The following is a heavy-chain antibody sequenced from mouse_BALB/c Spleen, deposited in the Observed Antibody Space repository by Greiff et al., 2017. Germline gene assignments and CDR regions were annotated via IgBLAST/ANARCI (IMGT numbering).Heavy chain of an antibody. V-gene: IGHV1-55*01. CDR3: SRGRFTTVDWYFDV. Sequence: QVQLKQPGAELVKPGASVKMSCKASGYTFTSYWINWVKQRPGQGLEWIGDIYPGRGITNYNEKFKSKATLTLDTSSSTAYMQLSSLTSEDSAVYYCSRGRFTTVDWYFDVWGAGTTVTVSS. J-gene: IGHJ1*01. D-gene: IGHD1-1*01. CDR2: IYPGRGIT. CDR1: GYTFTSYW.